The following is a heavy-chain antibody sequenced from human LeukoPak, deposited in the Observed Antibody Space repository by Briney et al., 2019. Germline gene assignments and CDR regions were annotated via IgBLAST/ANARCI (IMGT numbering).Heavy chain of an antibody. V-gene: IGHV4-59*08. Sequence: SETLSLTCTVSGGSISSYSWSWIRQPPGKGLEWIGSIYYSGSTNYNPSLKSRVTMSVDTSKNQFSLKLSSVTAADTAVYYCARHGGESIVAMILHAFDVWGQGTMVTVSS. CDR1: GGSISSYS. CDR3: ARHGGESIVAMILHAFDV. J-gene: IGHJ3*01. CDR2: IYYSGST. D-gene: IGHD5-12*01.